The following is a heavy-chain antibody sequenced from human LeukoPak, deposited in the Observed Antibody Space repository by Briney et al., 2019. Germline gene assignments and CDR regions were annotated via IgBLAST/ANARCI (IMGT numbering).Heavy chain of an antibody. D-gene: IGHD3-22*01. J-gene: IGHJ1*01. Sequence: SETLSLTCSVSGVSISAYYWSWIRQPAGKGLEWIGRIYPGESIYASENTNYNPSLKSRVTISVDTSKSQFSLKLSSVTAADTAVYYCARGRVDSSGYYYRSPAKYFQHWGQGTLVTVSS. CDR3: ARGRVDSSGYYYRSPAKYFQH. V-gene: IGHV4-4*07. CDR2: IYPGESIYASENT. CDR1: GVSISAYY.